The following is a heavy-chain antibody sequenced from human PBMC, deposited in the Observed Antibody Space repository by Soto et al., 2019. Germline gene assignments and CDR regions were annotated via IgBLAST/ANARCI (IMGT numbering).Heavy chain of an antibody. J-gene: IGHJ4*02. CDR1: GGSISSSNW. CDR2: IYHSGST. V-gene: IGHV4-4*02. Sequence: SETLSLTCAVSGGSISSSNWWSWVRQPPGKGLEWIGEIYHSGSTNYNPSLKSRVTISVDKSKNQFSLKLSSVTAADTAVYYCARVEAAVWYGGYFDYWGQGTLVTVSS. D-gene: IGHD3-10*01. CDR3: ARVEAAVWYGGYFDY.